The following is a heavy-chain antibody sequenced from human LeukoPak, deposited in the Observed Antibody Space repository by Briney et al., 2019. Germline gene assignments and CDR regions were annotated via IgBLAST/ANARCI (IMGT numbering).Heavy chain of an antibody. CDR3: AKRGVVIRVILVGFHKEAYYFDS. D-gene: IGHD3-22*01. Sequence: GGSLRLPCAVSGITLSNYGMSWVRQAPGKGLEWVAGISDSGGRTNYADSVKGRFTISRDNPKNTLYLQMNSLRTEDTAVYFCAKRGVVIRVILVGFHKEAYYFDSWGQGALVTVSS. CDR2: ISDSGGRT. V-gene: IGHV3-23*01. CDR1: GITLSNYG. J-gene: IGHJ4*02.